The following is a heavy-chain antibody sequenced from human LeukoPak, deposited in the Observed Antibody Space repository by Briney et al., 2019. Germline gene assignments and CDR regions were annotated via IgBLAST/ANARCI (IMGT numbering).Heavy chain of an antibody. D-gene: IGHD2/OR15-2a*01. CDR2: IYYSGST. CDR1: GGSISSGDYY. Sequence: SQTLSLTCTVSGGSISSGDYYWSWIRQPPGKGLEWIGYIYYSGSTYYNPSLKSRVTISVDTSKNQFSLKLSSVTAADTAVYYCARVFLGVNWPKYYFCQRGQGTPVTVSP. V-gene: IGHV4-30-4*08. J-gene: IGHJ4*02. CDR3: ARVFLGVNWPKYYFCQ.